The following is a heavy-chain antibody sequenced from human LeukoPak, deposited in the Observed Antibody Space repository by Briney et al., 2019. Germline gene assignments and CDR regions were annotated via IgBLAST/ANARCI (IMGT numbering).Heavy chain of an antibody. V-gene: IGHV4-4*07. CDR3: ARDNYDFWSGYNYFDY. D-gene: IGHD3-3*01. J-gene: IGHJ4*02. Sequence: PSETLSLTCAVYGGSFSGYYWSWIRQPAGKGLEWIGRIYTSGSTNYNPSLKSRVTMSVDTSKNQFSLKLSSVTAADTAVYYCARDNYDFWSGYNYFDYWGQGTLVTVSS. CDR1: GGSFSGYY. CDR2: IYTSGST.